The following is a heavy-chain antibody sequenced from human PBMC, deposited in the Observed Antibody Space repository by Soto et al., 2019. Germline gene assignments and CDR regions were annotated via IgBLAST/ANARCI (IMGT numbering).Heavy chain of an antibody. D-gene: IGHD4-4*01. CDR2: ISHDGVTK. CDR3: VDGGYSSSWERLDP. V-gene: IGHV3-30-3*01. Sequence: GGSLRLSCTASGSTFPNYPMHWVRQAPDKGLEWVAVISHDGVTKNSADSVKGRFTISRDNSRNTLYLQMNSLRIEDTAMYYCVDGGYSSSWERLDPWGQGTLVTVSS. CDR1: GSTFPNYP. J-gene: IGHJ5*02.